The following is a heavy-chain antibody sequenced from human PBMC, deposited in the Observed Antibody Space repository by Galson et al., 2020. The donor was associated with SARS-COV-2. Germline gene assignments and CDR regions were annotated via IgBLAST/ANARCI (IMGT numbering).Heavy chain of an antibody. CDR3: ARAPFFYDSSEGFDY. CDR2: INPNSGGT. Sequence: ASVKVSCKASGYTFTGYYMHWVRQATGQGLEWMGWINPNSGGTNYAQKFQGRVTMTRDTSISTAYMELSRLRSDDTAVYYCARAPFFYDSSEGFDYWGQGTLVTVSS. CDR1: GYTFTGYY. J-gene: IGHJ4*02. D-gene: IGHD3-22*01. V-gene: IGHV1-2*02.